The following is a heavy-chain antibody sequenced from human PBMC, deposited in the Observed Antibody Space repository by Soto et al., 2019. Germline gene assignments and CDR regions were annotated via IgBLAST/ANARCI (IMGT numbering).Heavy chain of an antibody. D-gene: IGHD2-15*01. CDR1: GGSFSGYY. Sequence: SETLSLTCAVYGGSFSGYYWSWIRQPPGKGLEWIGEINHSGSTNYNPSLKSRVTISVDTSKNQFSLKLSSVTAADTAVYYCARWRLLRFSWFDPWGQGTLVTVSS. V-gene: IGHV4-34*01. CDR2: INHSGST. CDR3: ARWRLLRFSWFDP. J-gene: IGHJ5*02.